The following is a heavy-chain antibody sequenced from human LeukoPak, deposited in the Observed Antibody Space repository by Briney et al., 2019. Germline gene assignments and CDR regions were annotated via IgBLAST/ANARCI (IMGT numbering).Heavy chain of an antibody. CDR3: ARDHTVGQWPTHFDS. CDR1: GFIFSSYS. Sequence: GGSLRLSCVASGFIFSSYSMNWVRQAPGKGLEWVANIKQDGSEKYYVDSVKGRFTISRDNAKNSLYLQMNSLRAEDTAVYYCARDHTVGQWPTHFDSWGQGTLVTVSS. V-gene: IGHV3-7*01. CDR2: IKQDGSEK. D-gene: IGHD6-19*01. J-gene: IGHJ4*02.